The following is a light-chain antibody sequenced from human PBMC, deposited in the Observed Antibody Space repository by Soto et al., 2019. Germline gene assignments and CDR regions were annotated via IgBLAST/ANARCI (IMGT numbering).Light chain of an antibody. CDR1: SSDVGGYNY. CDR3: SSDTRSSTPSV. J-gene: IGLJ1*01. Sequence: QSALTQPASVSGSPGQSITISCTGTSSDVGGYNYVSWYQQHPGKAPKLLIYEVSNRPSGVSNRFSGSKSGNTASLTISGLQTADDAAYSCSSDTRSSTPSVFAAWPKLTAL. CDR2: EVS. V-gene: IGLV2-14*01.